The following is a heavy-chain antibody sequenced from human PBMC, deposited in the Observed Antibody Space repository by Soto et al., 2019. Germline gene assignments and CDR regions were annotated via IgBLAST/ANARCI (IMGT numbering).Heavy chain of an antibody. J-gene: IGHJ4*02. CDR2: IFSSGST. CDR1: GGSINTFY. Sequence: ETLSLTCTVSGGSINTFYRSWVRQPAGKGLEWIGRIFSSGSTSFNPSLESRVAMSVDTSKNHFSLNLSSVTAADMAVYYCAREGSYSAYNFAHGIQLWSFDFWGQGALVTVSS. V-gene: IGHV4-4*07. CDR3: AREGSYSAYNFAHGIQLWSFDF. D-gene: IGHD5-12*01.